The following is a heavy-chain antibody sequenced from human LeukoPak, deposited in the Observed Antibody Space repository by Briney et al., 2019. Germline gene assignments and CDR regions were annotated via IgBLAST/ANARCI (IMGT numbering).Heavy chain of an antibody. Sequence: PGGSLRLSCAASGFTFSSYEMNWVRQAPGKGLEWIGSIYYSGSTYYNPSLKSRVTISVDTSKNQFSLKLSSVTAADTAVYYCARGAMYSSSWHYYFDYWGQGTLVTVSS. CDR3: ARGAMYSSSWHYYFDY. CDR1: GFTFSSYE. J-gene: IGHJ4*02. CDR2: IYYSGST. V-gene: IGHV4-39*07. D-gene: IGHD6-13*01.